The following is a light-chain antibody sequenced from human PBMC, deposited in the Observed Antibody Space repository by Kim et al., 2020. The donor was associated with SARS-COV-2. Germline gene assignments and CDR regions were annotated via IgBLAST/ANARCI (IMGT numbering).Light chain of an antibody. CDR3: QQYGSSPFT. CDR1: QSVSSSY. Sequence: SPGERATLSCRVSQSVSSSYLAWYQQKPGQAPRLLIYGASSRATGIPDRFSGSGSGTDFTLTISRLEPEDFAVYYCQQYGSSPFTFGPGTKVDIK. CDR2: GAS. J-gene: IGKJ3*01. V-gene: IGKV3-20*01.